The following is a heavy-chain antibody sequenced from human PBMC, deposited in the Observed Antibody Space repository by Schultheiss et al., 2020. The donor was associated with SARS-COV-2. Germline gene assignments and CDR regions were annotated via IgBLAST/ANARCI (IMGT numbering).Heavy chain of an antibody. V-gene: IGHV3-30-3*01. D-gene: IGHD2-2*01. CDR2: ISYDRSNK. J-gene: IGHJ4*02. CDR1: GFTFSSYA. Sequence: GGSLRLSCTASGFTFSSYAMHWVRQAPGKGLEWVAVISYDRSNKYYADSVKGRFTISRDNSKNTLYLQMNSLRAEDTAVYYCAKDSQQFDYWGQGTLVTVSS. CDR3: AKDSQQFDY.